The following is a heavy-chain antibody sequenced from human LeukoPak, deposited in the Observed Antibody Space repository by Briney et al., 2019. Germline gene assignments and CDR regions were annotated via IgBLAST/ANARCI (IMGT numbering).Heavy chain of an antibody. CDR2: IRRKGHNYAT. Sequence: GGSLKLSCAASGFSFSDSVMHWVRQASGKGLEWVGRIRRKGHNYATEYAASMKGRFTISRDDSRNTAYLQMNSLKTEDTAVYYCTPGRYGGYGFYFDYWGQGTLVTVSS. V-gene: IGHV3-73*01. D-gene: IGHD5-12*01. CDR3: TPGRYGGYGFYFDY. CDR1: GFSFSDSV. J-gene: IGHJ4*02.